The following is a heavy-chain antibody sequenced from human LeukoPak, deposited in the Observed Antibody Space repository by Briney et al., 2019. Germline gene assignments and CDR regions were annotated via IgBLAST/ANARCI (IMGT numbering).Heavy chain of an antibody. CDR3: ARSGYSYGYLYRLPFDY. CDR1: GGTFSSYA. CDR2: IIPIFGTA. J-gene: IGHJ4*02. D-gene: IGHD5-18*01. V-gene: IGHV1-69*01. Sequence: ASVKVSCKASGGTFSSYAISWVRQAPGHGLEWMGGIIPIFGTANYAQKFQGRVTITADESTSTAYMELSSLRSEDTAVYYCARSGYSYGYLYRLPFDYWGQGTLVTVSS.